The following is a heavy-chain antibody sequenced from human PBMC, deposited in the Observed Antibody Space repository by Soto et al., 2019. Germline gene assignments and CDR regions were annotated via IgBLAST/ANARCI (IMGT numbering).Heavy chain of an antibody. J-gene: IGHJ3*02. CDR1: GGSFSGYY. Sequence: QVQLQQWGAGLLKPSETLSLTCAVYGGSFSGYYWSWIRQPPGKGLEWVGEINHSGSTNYNPSLKSRVTITVHTSKNQFSLKLSSVTAADTAVYYCAREGSWVGRMAFDIWGQGTMVTVSS. D-gene: IGHD6-13*01. V-gene: IGHV4-34*01. CDR2: INHSGST. CDR3: AREGSWVGRMAFDI.